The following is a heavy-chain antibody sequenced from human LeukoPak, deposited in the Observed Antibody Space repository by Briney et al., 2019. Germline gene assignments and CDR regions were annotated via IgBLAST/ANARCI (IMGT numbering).Heavy chain of an antibody. CDR3: ARGSNDLVVVDY. V-gene: IGHV3-48*03. Sequence: GGSLRLSCAATGFTLSSYEMNWVRQAPGKGLEWVSCISSSGSTIYYADSVKGRFTISRDNAKNSLYLQMNSLRAEDTAVYYCARGSNDLVVVDYWGQGTLVTVSS. CDR1: GFTLSSYE. D-gene: IGHD3-22*01. J-gene: IGHJ4*02. CDR2: ISSSGSTI.